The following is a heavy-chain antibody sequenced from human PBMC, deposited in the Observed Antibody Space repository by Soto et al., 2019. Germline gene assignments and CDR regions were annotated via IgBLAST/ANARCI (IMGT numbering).Heavy chain of an antibody. J-gene: IGHJ5*02. D-gene: IGHD6-19*01. CDR2: IYYSGST. Sequence: PSETLSLTCTVSGVSISSYYWSWIRQPPGKGLEWIGYIYYSGSTNYNPSLKSRVTISVDTSKNQFSLKLSSVTAADTAVYYCARQHRGSYSSGLDWFDPWGQGTLVTVSS. CDR3: ARQHRGSYSSGLDWFDP. V-gene: IGHV4-59*08. CDR1: GVSISSYY.